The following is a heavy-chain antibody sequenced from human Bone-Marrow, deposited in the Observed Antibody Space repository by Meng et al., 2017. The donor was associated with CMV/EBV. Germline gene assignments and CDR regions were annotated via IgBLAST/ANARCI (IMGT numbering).Heavy chain of an antibody. J-gene: IGHJ6*02. CDR2: ISGSGGST. CDR1: GFTFSSYA. D-gene: IGHD4-23*01. CDR3: AKDPGGWVTYYYYYYGMDV. Sequence: GESLKISCAASGFTFSSYAVSWVRQAPGKGLEWVSAISGSGGSTYYADSVKGRFTISRDNSKNTLYLQMNSLRAEDTAVYYCAKDPGGWVTYYYYYYGMDVWGQGTTVTVSS. V-gene: IGHV3-23*01.